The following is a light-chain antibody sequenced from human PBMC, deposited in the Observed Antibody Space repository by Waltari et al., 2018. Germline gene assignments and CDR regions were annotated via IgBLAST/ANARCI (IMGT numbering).Light chain of an antibody. CDR2: EGS. V-gene: IGLV2-23*01. J-gene: IGLJ1*01. CDR3: CSYAGSSTYV. CDR1: CSDVGAYNL. Sequence: QSALPQPASLCGSPGQSITISCTGTCSDVGAYNLFFWYQQHPGKAPKLIIYEGSKRPSGVSHRFSGSKSGNTASLTISGLQAEDEADYYCCSYAGSSTYVFGTGTKVTVL.